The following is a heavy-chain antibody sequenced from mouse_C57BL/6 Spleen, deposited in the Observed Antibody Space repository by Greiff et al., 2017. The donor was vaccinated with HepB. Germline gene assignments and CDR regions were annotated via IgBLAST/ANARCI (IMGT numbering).Heavy chain of an antibody. CDR2: IYPGDGDT. CDR1: GYAFSSSW. V-gene: IGHV1-82*01. D-gene: IGHD1-1*01. CDR3: AREGYYYGSSPYYFDY. Sequence: QVQLKQSGPELVKPGASVKISCKASGYAFSSSWMNWVKQRPGKGLEWIGRIYPGDGDTNYNGKFKGKATLTADKSSSTAYMQLSSLTSEDSAVYFCAREGYYYGSSPYYFDYWGQGTTLTVSS. J-gene: IGHJ2*01.